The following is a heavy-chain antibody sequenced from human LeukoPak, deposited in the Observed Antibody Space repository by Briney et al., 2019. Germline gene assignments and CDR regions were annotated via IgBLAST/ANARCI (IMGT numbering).Heavy chain of an antibody. Sequence: PGRSLRLSCAASGFTFSRYGMHWVRQAPGKGLEWVAVIWSDGNNKYYADSVKGRFTISRDNSNNTLFLQMNSLRAEDTAVYYCARNREVGATFEYYFDYWGQGTLVTVSS. CDR1: GFTFSRYG. CDR2: IWSDGNNK. J-gene: IGHJ4*02. V-gene: IGHV3-33*01. D-gene: IGHD1-26*01. CDR3: ARNREVGATFEYYFDY.